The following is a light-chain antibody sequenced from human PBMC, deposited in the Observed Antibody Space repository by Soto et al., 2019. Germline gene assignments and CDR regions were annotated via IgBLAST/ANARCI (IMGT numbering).Light chain of an antibody. Sequence: QAVVTQPPSVSGAPGQRVTISCTGTSSNIGADYDVHWYQHLPGTAPKLLIYGNSNRPSGVPDRFSGSKSGTSASLAITGLQAEDEADYYCQSYDSSLSGSVVFGGGTKVTVL. CDR3: QSYDSSLSGSVV. J-gene: IGLJ2*01. V-gene: IGLV1-40*01. CDR2: GNS. CDR1: SSNIGADYD.